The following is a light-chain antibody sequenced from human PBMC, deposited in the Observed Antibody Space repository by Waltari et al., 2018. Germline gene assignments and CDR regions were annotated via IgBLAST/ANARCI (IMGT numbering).Light chain of an antibody. Sequence: SYELTQPPSVSVSPGQTARITCSGDALPKQYAYWYQQKPGQAPVQVIYKDSERPSGIPERFSGSSSGHTVTLTISGVQAEDEADDYCQSADSSGTYYVVFGGGTTLTVL. CDR1: ALPKQY. CDR3: QSADSSGTYYVV. V-gene: IGLV3-25*03. CDR2: KDS. J-gene: IGLJ2*01.